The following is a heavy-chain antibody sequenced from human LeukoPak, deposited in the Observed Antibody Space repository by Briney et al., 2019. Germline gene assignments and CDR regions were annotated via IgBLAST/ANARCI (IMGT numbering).Heavy chain of an antibody. J-gene: IGHJ6*02. CDR1: GYTFTSYD. D-gene: IGHD3-10*01. V-gene: IGHV1-8*01. CDR3: ARGLTMAGYYYYGMTS. Sequence: ASVKVSCKASGYTFTSYDINWVRQATGQGLEWMGWMNPNSGNTGYAQKFQGRVTMTRNTSISTAYMELSSLRSEDTAVYYCARGLTMAGYYYYGMTSGAKGPRSPSP. CDR2: MNPNSGNT.